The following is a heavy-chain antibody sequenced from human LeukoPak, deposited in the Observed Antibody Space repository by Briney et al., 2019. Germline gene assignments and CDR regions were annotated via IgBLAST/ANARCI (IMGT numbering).Heavy chain of an antibody. Sequence: AAGKVSCKAAGYTFTNYGISWVRQAPGQGLEWMGCISIDNGNTKYSQKLQGRVSITTDRSTRTAYMELRSLRSDDTGVYYCARSGGWGPNRSAGYFHYWGQGNLVTVSS. D-gene: IGHD1-26*01. J-gene: IGHJ4*02. CDR3: ARSGGWGPNRSAGYFHY. CDR2: ISIDNGNT. CDR1: GYTFTNYG. V-gene: IGHV1-18*01.